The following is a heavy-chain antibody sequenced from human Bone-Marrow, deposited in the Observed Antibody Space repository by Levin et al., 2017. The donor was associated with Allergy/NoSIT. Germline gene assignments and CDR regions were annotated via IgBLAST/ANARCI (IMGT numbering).Heavy chain of an antibody. V-gene: IGHV3-30*18. Sequence: HGVSLKISCAVSGFTFRNYAMHWVRQAPGRGLEWVAFISLDGNTQYYADSVKGRFTVSRDNSNNTLHLQMNSLRVEDTAIYYCAKDTYTCSGGSCYFFDYWGQGALVTVSS. D-gene: IGHD2-15*01. CDR3: AKDTYTCSGGSCYFFDY. J-gene: IGHJ4*02. CDR2: ISLDGNTQ. CDR1: GFTFRNYA.